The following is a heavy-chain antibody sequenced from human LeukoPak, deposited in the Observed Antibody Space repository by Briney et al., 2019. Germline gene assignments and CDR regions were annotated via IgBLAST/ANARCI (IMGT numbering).Heavy chain of an antibody. V-gene: IGHV4-59*01. CDR2: IYYSGST. Sequence: SQTLSLTCTVSGGSISSCFWSWVRQPPGKGLEWIGYIYYSGSTNYNPSLKSRVTISVDTSKNQFSLKLASVTTADTAVYYCARDRWLGYWGQGTLVTVSS. CDR1: GGSISSCF. J-gene: IGHJ4*02. D-gene: IGHD5-12*01. CDR3: ARDRWLGY.